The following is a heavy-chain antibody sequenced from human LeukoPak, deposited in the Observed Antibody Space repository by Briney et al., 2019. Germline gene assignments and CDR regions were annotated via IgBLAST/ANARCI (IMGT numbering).Heavy chain of an antibody. V-gene: IGHV1-2*02. D-gene: IGHD3-10*01. J-gene: IGHJ4*02. CDR1: GYTFTGYF. CDR2: INPNNGDT. Sequence: DSVKVSCKASGYTFTGYFLHWERQAPGQGLQWMGKINPNNGDTNYAQNFQGRVTLTRDTSISTAYLELSRLRSDDTAMYYCARTLAVRGGTNDYWGQGTLVTVSS. CDR3: ARTLAVRGGTNDY.